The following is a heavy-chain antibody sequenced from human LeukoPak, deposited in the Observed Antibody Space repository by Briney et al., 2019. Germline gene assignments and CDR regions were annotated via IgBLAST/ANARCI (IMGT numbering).Heavy chain of an antibody. CDR1: GFTFGSHG. J-gene: IGHJ4*02. CDR3: ARGSPTSGSCYGY. Sequence: GGSLRLSGAASGFTFGSHGMHWVRQAPGRGREWVTFIWHDGSKKYYADSVKGRFTISRDNSRDTLYLQMNSLRAEDTAVYYCARGSPTSGSCYGYWGQGTLVTVSS. V-gene: IGHV3-33*08. CDR2: IWHDGSKK. D-gene: IGHD1-26*01.